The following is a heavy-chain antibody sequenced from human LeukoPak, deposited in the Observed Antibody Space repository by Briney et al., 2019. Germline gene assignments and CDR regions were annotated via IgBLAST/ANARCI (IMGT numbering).Heavy chain of an antibody. CDR2: IYYVGNT. CDR3: ARVEVIGSTRYFDY. Sequence: SETLSLTCTVSGGSISSGGNYWSWLRQLPGKGLEWIGYIYYVGNTNYNPSLKSRLSMSVDTSKNQFSLSLTSVTAADTAVYYCARVEVIGSTRYFDYWGQGAMVSVSS. J-gene: IGHJ4*02. CDR1: GGSISSGGNY. V-gene: IGHV4-31*03. D-gene: IGHD3-16*02.